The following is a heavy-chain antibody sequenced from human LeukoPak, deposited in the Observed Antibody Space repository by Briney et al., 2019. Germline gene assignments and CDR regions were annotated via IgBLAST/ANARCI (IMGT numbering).Heavy chain of an antibody. J-gene: IGHJ4*02. CDR1: GFTFSSYW. Sequence: GGSLRLSCAASGFTFSSYWMSWVRQAPGKGLEWVANIKQDGSEKYYVDSVKGRFTISRDNAKNSLYLQMNSLRAEDTAVYYCASYDSSRTKDRWGQGTLVTVSS. V-gene: IGHV3-7*01. CDR2: IKQDGSEK. CDR3: ASYDSSRTKDR. D-gene: IGHD3-22*01.